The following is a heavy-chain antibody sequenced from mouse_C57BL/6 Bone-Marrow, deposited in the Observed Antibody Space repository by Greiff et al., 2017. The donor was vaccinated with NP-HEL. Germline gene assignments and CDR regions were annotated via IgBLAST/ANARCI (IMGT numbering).Heavy chain of an antibody. CDR2: INPNNGGT. D-gene: IGHD2-5*01. Sequence: EVQLQQSGPELVKPGASVKISCKASGYTFTDYYMNWVKQSHGKSLEWIGDINPNNGGTSYNQKFKGKATLTVDKSSSTAYMQLSSLTSEDSAVYYCARDSNYGGLYAMDYWGKGTSVTVSS. V-gene: IGHV1-26*01. J-gene: IGHJ4*01. CDR1: GYTFTDYY. CDR3: ARDSNYGGLYAMDY.